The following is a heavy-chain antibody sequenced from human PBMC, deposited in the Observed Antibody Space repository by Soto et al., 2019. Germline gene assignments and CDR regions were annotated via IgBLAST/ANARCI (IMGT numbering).Heavy chain of an antibody. Sequence: VKLVQSGAEIKKTGASVMLSCKASGITYNTYAIHWVRQAPGQGLEWMGWINVGNGDTIYSQIFEGRVTLARDTSTKTVYMDLGSLKSEDTGIYYCARAISGYVTWGQGSLLTVSS. CDR2: INVGNGDT. D-gene: IGHD5-12*01. V-gene: IGHV1-3*01. J-gene: IGHJ4*02. CDR3: ARAISGYVT. CDR1: GITYNTYA.